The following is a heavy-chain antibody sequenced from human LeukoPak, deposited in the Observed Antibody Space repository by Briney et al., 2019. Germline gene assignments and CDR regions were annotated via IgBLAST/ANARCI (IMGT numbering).Heavy chain of an antibody. D-gene: IGHD3-3*01. CDR2: MNPNSGNT. V-gene: IGHV1-8*01. Sequence: ASVKVSCKVSGYTFTSYDINWVRQATGQGLEWMGWMNPNSGNTGYAQKFQGRVTMTRNTSISTAYMELSSLRSEDTAVYYCARSTITIFGVGFDPWGQGTLVTVSS. CDR3: ARSTITIFGVGFDP. CDR1: GYTFTSYD. J-gene: IGHJ5*02.